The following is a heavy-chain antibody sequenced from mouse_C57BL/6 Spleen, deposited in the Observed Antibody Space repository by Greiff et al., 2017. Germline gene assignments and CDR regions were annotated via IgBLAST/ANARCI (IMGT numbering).Heavy chain of an antibody. Sequence: QVHVKQPGAELVMPGASVKLSCKASGYTFTSYWMHWVKQRPGQGLEWIGEIDPSDSYTNYNQKFKGKSTLTVDKSSSTAYMQLSSLTSEDSAVYYCARSGGPNWSAWFAYWGQGTLVTVSA. J-gene: IGHJ3*01. V-gene: IGHV1-69*01. CDR3: ARSGGPNWSAWFAY. CDR2: IDPSDSYT. D-gene: IGHD4-1*01. CDR1: GYTFTSYW.